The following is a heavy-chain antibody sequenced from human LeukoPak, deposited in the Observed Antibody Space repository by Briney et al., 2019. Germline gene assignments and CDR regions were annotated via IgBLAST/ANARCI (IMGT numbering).Heavy chain of an antibody. Sequence: GGSLRLSCAASGFTFSSYAMSWVRQAPGKGLEWVSAISGSGGSTYYADSVKGRFTISRDNSKNTLYLQMNSLRAEDTAVYYCAKDEPGGYSYGYPPFDYWGQGTLVTVSS. D-gene: IGHD5-18*01. CDR1: GFTFSSYA. CDR3: AKDEPGGYSYGYPPFDY. CDR2: ISGSGGST. V-gene: IGHV3-23*01. J-gene: IGHJ4*02.